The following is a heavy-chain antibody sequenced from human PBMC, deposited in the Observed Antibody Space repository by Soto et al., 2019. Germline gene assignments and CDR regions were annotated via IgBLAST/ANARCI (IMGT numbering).Heavy chain of an antibody. CDR1: GGTFSSYA. CDR2: IIPIFGTA. J-gene: IGHJ4*02. V-gene: IGHV1-69*01. CDR3: ARARVEGSKAGTKVLVFDY. Sequence: QVQLVQSGAEVKKPGSSVKVSCKASGGTFSSYAISWVRQAPGQGLEWMGGIIPIFGTANYAQKFQGRVTITADESTSTAYMELSRLRSEDTAVYYCARARVEGSKAGTKVLVFDYWGKGTLVTVSS. D-gene: IGHD1-1*01.